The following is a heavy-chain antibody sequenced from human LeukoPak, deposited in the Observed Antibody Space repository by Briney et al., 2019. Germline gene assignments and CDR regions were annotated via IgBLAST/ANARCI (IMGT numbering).Heavy chain of an antibody. V-gene: IGHV3-30*03. CDR3: ARDGDTTGTAEFDY. D-gene: IGHD1-1*01. CDR2: ISYDGSNK. J-gene: IGHJ4*02. CDR1: GFTFSSYG. Sequence: GGSLRLSCAASGFTFSSYGMHWVRQAPGKGLEWVAVISYDGSNKYYADSVKGRFTISRDNSKNTLYLQMNSLRSEDTAVYYCARDGDTTGTAEFDYWGQGTLVTVSS.